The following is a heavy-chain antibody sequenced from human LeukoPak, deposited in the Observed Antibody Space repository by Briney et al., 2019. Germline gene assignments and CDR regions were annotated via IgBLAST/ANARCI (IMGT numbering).Heavy chain of an antibody. V-gene: IGHV4-38-2*02. Sequence: SKTLSLTCTVSGYSISSGYYWGWIRQPPGKGLEWIGSIYESGSTYYNPSLKSRVTISVDTSKNQFSLKLSSVTAADTAVYYCARHAIEYYYDSIPFDYWGQGTLVPVSS. J-gene: IGHJ4*02. D-gene: IGHD3-22*01. CDR1: GYSISSGYY. CDR3: ARHAIEYYYDSIPFDY. CDR2: IYESGST.